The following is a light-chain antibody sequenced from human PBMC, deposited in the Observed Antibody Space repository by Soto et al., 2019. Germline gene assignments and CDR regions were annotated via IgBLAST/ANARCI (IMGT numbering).Light chain of an antibody. CDR2: ETS. Sequence: EVVLTQSPGALSLSPGERATLSCRASHSVDSSYFAWYQQRPGQAPRLLIYETSSRATGIPDRFSGSGSGTDFTLTVSRLEPEDCAVYFCQQYGSDPLTFGGGTKVEIK. CDR1: HSVDSSY. V-gene: IGKV3-20*01. J-gene: IGKJ4*01. CDR3: QQYGSDPLT.